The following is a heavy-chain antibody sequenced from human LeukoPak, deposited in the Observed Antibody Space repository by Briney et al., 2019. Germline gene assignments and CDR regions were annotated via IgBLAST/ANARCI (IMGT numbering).Heavy chain of an antibody. D-gene: IGHD3-10*01. J-gene: IGHJ6*02. CDR2: IYPGDSDT. CDR3: ARHHYYGSRTYYKHGMDV. CDR1: GYTFTTYW. V-gene: IGHV5-51*01. Sequence: GESLKISCNVSGYTFTTYWIGWVRQMPGKGLEWMGIIYPGDSDTIYSPSFQGQVTISVDKSISIAYLQWSSLKASDTAMYFCARHHYYGSRTYYKHGMDVWGQGTTVTVSS.